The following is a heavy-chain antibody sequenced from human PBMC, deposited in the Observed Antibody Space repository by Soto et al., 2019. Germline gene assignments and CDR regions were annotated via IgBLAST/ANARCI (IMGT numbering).Heavy chain of an antibody. J-gene: IGHJ6*02. CDR1: GGTLSNYG. V-gene: IGHV1-69*13. CDR2: IIPVFGTA. CDR3: ARGDATKIVVTTYYGMDV. D-gene: IGHD4-17*01. Sequence: SVKVSCKASGGTLSNYGISWVRQAPGQGLEWMGGIIPVFGTANYAQKFQGRVTITADESTGTVYMEVSSLRSEDTAVYYCARGDATKIVVTTYYGMDVWGQGTTVTVSS.